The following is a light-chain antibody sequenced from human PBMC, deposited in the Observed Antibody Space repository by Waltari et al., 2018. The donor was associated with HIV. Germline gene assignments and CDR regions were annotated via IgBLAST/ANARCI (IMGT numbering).Light chain of an antibody. Sequence: QSALTQPASVSGSPGQSITIPCTGTRRNVGSDDIVSWYQQHQAEAPKLTIYEVTKRPSVVSNRFSVSKSGNTASLTISGLQAEDEADYYCCSCPRSGIRYVFGTGTKVTVL. J-gene: IGLJ1*01. V-gene: IGLV2-23*02. CDR3: CSCPRSGIRYV. CDR2: EVT. CDR1: RRNVGSDDI.